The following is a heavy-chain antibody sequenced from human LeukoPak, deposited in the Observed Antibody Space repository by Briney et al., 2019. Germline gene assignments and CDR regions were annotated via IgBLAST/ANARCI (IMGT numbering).Heavy chain of an antibody. CDR1: VYTFSSYT. Sequence: GASVKVSCKPSVYTFSSYTITWVRQAPGQGLQWMGWINTNTGNPTYAQGFTGRYVFSLDTSVSTAYLQISGLTADDTAVYFCGRDPRLGIRGYTYGYIEYWGQGTLVTVSS. V-gene: IGHV7-4-1*02. J-gene: IGHJ4*02. CDR3: GRDPRLGIRGYTYGYIEY. CDR2: INTNTGNP. D-gene: IGHD5-18*01.